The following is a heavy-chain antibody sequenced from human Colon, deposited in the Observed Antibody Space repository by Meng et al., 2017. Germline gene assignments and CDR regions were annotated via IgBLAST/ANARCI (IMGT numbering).Heavy chain of an antibody. Sequence: QVLLLGAAPGLLRPHQTPSLPCTFAGGSISSGDYYWSWIRQPPGKGLEWIGYIYYSGSTYSNASLKSRVTISIDRSKNQFSLKLSSVTAADTAVYYCARDRKHYGERGWFDPWGQGTLVTVSS. V-gene: IGHV4-30-4*01. D-gene: IGHD4-17*01. J-gene: IGHJ5*02. CDR1: GGSISSGDYY. CDR2: IYYSGST. CDR3: ARDRKHYGERGWFDP.